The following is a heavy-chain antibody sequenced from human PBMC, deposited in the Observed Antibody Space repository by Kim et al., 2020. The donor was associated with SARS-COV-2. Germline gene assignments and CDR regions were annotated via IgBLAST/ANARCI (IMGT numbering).Heavy chain of an antibody. CDR2: ISCDGSNI. CDR1: GFTFDDYA. Sequence: GGSLRLSCAASGFTFDDYAMHWVRQAPGKGLEWVSGISCDGSNIGYADSVKGRFTISRDNSKNSLYLQMKSLRAEDTALYYCAKDLGCRSSWPSDYSGQGTLVT. V-gene: IGHV3-9*01. D-gene: IGHD6-13*01. J-gene: IGHJ4*02. CDR3: AKDLGCRSSWPSDY.